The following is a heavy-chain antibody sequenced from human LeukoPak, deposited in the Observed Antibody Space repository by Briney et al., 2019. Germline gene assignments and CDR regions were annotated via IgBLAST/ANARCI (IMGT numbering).Heavy chain of an antibody. Sequence: GGSLRLSCAASGFTFDDYGMSWVRQAPGKGLEWVSGINWNGGSTGYADSGKGRFPISRDNAKNSLYLQMNSLRAEDTALYYCAREVTGERIFDYWGQGTLVTVSS. CDR3: AREVTGERIFDY. D-gene: IGHD1-1*01. J-gene: IGHJ4*02. V-gene: IGHV3-20*04. CDR1: GFTFDDYG. CDR2: INWNGGST.